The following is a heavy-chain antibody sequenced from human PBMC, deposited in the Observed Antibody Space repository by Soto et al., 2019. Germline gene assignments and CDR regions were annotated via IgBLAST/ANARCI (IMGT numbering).Heavy chain of an antibody. CDR3: AKSRYSFDY. J-gene: IGHJ4*02. D-gene: IGHD1-1*01. Sequence: GGSLRLCCAASGLSFCIYYMNGVRRAPGKGLEWVSSISGSSGDINYADSVKGRFTISRDNAENSLYLQMSSLRAEDTAVYYCAKSRYSFDYWGQGTLVTVSS. CDR2: ISGSSGDI. CDR1: GLSFCIYY. V-gene: IGHV3-21*01.